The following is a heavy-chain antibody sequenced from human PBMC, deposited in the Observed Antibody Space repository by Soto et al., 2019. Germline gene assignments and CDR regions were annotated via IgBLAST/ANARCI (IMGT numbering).Heavy chain of an antibody. CDR3: ARDLSGRNDAFGI. CDR1: GYTFTSYY. V-gene: IGHV1-46*01. J-gene: IGHJ3*02. D-gene: IGHD3-3*01. Sequence: ASVKVSCKASGYTFTSYYMHSVRQAPGQGLEWMGIINPSGGSTSYAQKFQGRVTMTRDTSTSTVYMELSSLRSEDTAVYYCARDLSGRNDAFGIWGQGTMVTVSS. CDR2: INPSGGST.